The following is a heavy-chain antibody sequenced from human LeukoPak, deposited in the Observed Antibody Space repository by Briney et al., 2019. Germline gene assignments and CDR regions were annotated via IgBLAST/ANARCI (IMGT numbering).Heavy chain of an antibody. CDR2: INHSGST. J-gene: IGHJ5*02. CDR3: ARPVPSGPAYYYGSGRNWFDP. CDR1: GFTFSNAW. V-gene: IGHV4-34*01. Sequence: GSLRLSCAASGFTFSNAWMSWVRQAPGKGLEWIGEINHSGSTNYNPSLKSRVTISVDTSKNQFSLKLSSVTAADTAVYYCARPVPSGPAYYYGSGRNWFDPWGQGTLVTVSS. D-gene: IGHD3-10*01.